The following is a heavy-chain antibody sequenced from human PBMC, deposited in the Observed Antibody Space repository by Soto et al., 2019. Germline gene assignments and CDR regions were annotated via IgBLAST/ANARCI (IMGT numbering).Heavy chain of an antibody. CDR2: IYYSGST. Sequence: PSETLSVTWTGSGGSISSYYWSWIRQPPGKGLEWIGYIYYSGSTNYNPSLKSRVTISVDTSKNQFSLKLSSVTAADTVVYYCAGGGDYYYGMDVWGQGTTVTV. CDR1: GGSISSYY. V-gene: IGHV4-59*01. CDR3: AGGGDYYYGMDV. D-gene: IGHD3-16*01. J-gene: IGHJ6*02.